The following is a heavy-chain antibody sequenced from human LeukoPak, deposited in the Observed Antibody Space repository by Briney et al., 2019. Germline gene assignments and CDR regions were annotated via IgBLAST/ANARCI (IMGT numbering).Heavy chain of an antibody. D-gene: IGHD3-3*01. CDR2: IKQDGSEK. J-gene: IGHJ4*02. CDR1: GFTFSSHW. CDR3: ARPRHDFWSGYPYYFDY. V-gene: IGHV3-7*01. Sequence: PGGSLRLSCAGSGFTFSSHWIGWVRQAPGKGLEWVANIKQDGSEKYYVDSVKGRFTISRDNAKNSLYLQMNSLRAEDTAVYYCARPRHDFWSGYPYYFDYWGQGTLVTVSS.